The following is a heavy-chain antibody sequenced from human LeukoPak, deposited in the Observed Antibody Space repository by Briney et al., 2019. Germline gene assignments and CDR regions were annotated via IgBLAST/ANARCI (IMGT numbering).Heavy chain of an antibody. V-gene: IGHV1-46*01. CDR3: VRDYNYVPDY. J-gene: IGHJ4*02. CDR2: INPSGGST. Sequence: ASVKVSCKASGYTFTCYYMHWVQQAPGQGLEWMGIINPSGGSTSYAQKFQGRVTVTRDTSTSTVYMELRSLTSDDTAVYYCVRDYNYVPDYWGQETLVTVSS. D-gene: IGHD3-16*01. CDR1: GYTFTCYY.